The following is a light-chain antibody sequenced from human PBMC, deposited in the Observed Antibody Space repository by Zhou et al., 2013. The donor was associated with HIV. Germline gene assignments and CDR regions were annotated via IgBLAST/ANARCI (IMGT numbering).Light chain of an antibody. CDR2: GAS. Sequence: EIVLTQSPGTLSLSPGERATLSCRASQTVSRNYLAWYQHKPGQAPRLLIYGASSRATDIPDRFSGSGSGTDFTLTITRLEPEDSAVYYCQQYANAPRSFGQGTKLE. CDR1: QTVSRNY. J-gene: IGKJ2*03. V-gene: IGKV3-20*01. CDR3: QQYANAPRS.